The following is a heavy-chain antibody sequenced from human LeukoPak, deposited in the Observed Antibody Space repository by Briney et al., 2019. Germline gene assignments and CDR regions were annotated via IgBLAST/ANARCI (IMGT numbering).Heavy chain of an antibody. Sequence: PSETLSLTCTVSGGSISSYYWSWIRQPPGKGLEWIGYFYYSGSTNYNPSLRSRVTISVDTSKNQFSLDLRSVTAADTAVYYCARGPHYHDSSGYSPSYSYAMDVWGQGTTVTVSS. CDR1: GGSISSYY. J-gene: IGHJ6*02. CDR2: FYYSGST. D-gene: IGHD3-22*01. V-gene: IGHV4-59*01. CDR3: ARGPHYHDSSGYSPSYSYAMDV.